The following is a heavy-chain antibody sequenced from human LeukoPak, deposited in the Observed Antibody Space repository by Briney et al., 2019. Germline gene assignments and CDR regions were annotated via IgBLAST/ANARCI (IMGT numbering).Heavy chain of an antibody. CDR2: IKQDGSER. CDR3: ARDRNNWNALDY. J-gene: IGHJ4*02. D-gene: IGHD1-20*01. V-gene: IGHV3-7*01. Sequence: GGSLRLSCAASGFTFSSYWMSWVRPAPGKELAWVANIKQDGSERYYVDSVKGRFTISRDNAKNSLYLQMNSLRAEDTAVYYCARDRNNWNALDYWGQGTLVTVSS. CDR1: GFTFSSYW.